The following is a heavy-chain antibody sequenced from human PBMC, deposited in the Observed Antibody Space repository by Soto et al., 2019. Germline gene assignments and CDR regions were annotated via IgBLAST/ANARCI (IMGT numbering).Heavy chain of an antibody. J-gene: IGHJ4*02. CDR3: ARGGTYNWNAYFDY. CDR2: ISVSGDYT. Sequence: EVQLSESGGGLVQPGGSLSLSCAASGFNFSNYAMSWVRQAPGKGLEWVSAISVSGDYTYYADSVKGRVTISRDNSKNTLYLQMNSLRAEDTAGYYCARGGTYNWNAYFDYWGQGSLVTVSS. CDR1: GFNFSNYA. D-gene: IGHD1-1*01. V-gene: IGHV3-23*01.